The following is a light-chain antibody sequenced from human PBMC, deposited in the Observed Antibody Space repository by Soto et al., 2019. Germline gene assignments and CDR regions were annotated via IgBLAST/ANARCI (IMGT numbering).Light chain of an antibody. Sequence: DIEMTQSPSTLAGSVGDRVTITCRASQTISSWLAWYQQKPGKAPKLLIYKASTLKSGVPSRFRGSGSGTDFTLTISSLQPEDFATYYCQQSYSNPQTFGQGTKVDIK. CDR1: QTISSW. J-gene: IGKJ1*01. V-gene: IGKV1-5*03. CDR2: KAS. CDR3: QQSYSNPQT.